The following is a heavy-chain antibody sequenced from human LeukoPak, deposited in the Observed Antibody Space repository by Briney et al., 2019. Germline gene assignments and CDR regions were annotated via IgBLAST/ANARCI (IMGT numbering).Heavy chain of an antibody. Sequence: GGSLRLSCTASGFTFSHFGMQWVRQAPGKGLEWVSVIHNDGAFGQYADSVKGRFTISKDNSQNILYLEMNSLTDDDTADYSCGKEGVPVRGYLDVWGKGTTVTVS. CDR1: GFTFSHFG. CDR2: IHNDGAFG. CDR3: GKEGVPVRGYLDV. J-gene: IGHJ6*03. D-gene: IGHD3-22*01. V-gene: IGHV3-30*02.